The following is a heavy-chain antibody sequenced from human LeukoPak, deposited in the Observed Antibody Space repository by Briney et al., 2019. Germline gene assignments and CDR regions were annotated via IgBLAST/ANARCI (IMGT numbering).Heavy chain of an antibody. Sequence: GASVKVSRKASGYTFTSYGISWVRQAPGQGLEWMGWISAYNGNTNYAQKLQGRVTMTTDTSTSTAYMELRSLRSDDTAVYYCAIDYCTNGVCYSADIDYWGQGTLVTVSS. CDR3: AIDYCTNGVCYSADIDY. V-gene: IGHV1-18*01. CDR2: ISAYNGNT. J-gene: IGHJ4*02. CDR1: GYTFTSYG. D-gene: IGHD2-8*01.